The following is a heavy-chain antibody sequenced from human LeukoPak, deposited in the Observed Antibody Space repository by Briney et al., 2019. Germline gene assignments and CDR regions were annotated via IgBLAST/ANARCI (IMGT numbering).Heavy chain of an antibody. D-gene: IGHD4-17*01. CDR2: ISYDGSNK. Sequence: GGSLRLSCAASGFTFSSYGMHWVRQAPGKGLEWVAVISYDGSNKYYADSVKGRFTISRDNSKNTLYLQMNSLRAEDTAVYYCAKTDYGDYVSAFDIWGQGTMVTVST. CDR1: GFTFSSYG. V-gene: IGHV3-30*18. CDR3: AKTDYGDYVSAFDI. J-gene: IGHJ3*02.